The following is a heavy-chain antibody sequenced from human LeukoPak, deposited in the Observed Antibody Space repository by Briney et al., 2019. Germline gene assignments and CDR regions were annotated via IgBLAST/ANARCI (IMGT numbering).Heavy chain of an antibody. CDR3: AKDLHYGSADY. V-gene: IGHV3-74*01. CDR1: GFTFSNYW. Sequence: GGSLRLSCAASGFTFSNYWMHWVRQDPGKGLVWVSFINPDGSTTNYADSVKGRFTISRDNAKNALYLQMNSPRAEDTAVYYCAKDLHYGSADYWGQGTLVTVSS. D-gene: IGHD3-10*01. CDR2: INPDGSTT. J-gene: IGHJ4*02.